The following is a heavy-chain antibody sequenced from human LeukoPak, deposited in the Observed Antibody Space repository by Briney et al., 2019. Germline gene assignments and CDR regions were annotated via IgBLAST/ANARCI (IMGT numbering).Heavy chain of an antibody. CDR2: IIPIFGIA. CDR1: GGTFSSYA. Sequence: ASVKVSCKASGGTFSSYAISWVRQAPGQGLERMGRIIPIFGIANYAQKFQGRVTITADKSTSTAYMELSSLRSEDTAVYYCARGDTTVTTFVAFDPWGQGTLVTVSS. J-gene: IGHJ5*02. V-gene: IGHV1-69*04. D-gene: IGHD4-17*01. CDR3: ARGDTTVTTFVAFDP.